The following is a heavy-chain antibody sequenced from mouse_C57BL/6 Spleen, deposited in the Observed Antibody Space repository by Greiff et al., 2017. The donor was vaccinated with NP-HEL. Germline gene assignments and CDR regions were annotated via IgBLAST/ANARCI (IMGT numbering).Heavy chain of an antibody. D-gene: IGHD1-1*01. J-gene: IGHJ2*01. CDR1: GYTFTSYW. V-gene: IGHV1-50*01. CDR2: IDPSDSYT. CDR3: SGLLRDYFDY. Sequence: QVQLQQPGAELVKPGASVKLSCKASGYTFTSYWMQWVKQRPGQGLEWIGEIDPSDSYTNYNQKFKGKATLTVDTSSSTAYMQLSSLTSEDSAVYYCSGLLRDYFDYWCQGTTLTVSS.